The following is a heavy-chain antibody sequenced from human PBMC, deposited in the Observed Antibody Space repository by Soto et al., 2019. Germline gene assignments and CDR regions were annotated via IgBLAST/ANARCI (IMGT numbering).Heavy chain of an antibody. CDR2: INHSGST. J-gene: IGHJ4*02. Sequence: QVQLQQWGAGLLKPSETLSLTCAVYGGSFSGYYWSWIRQPPGKGLEWIGEINHSGSTNYNPSLKSRVTISVDTSKNQFSLKLRSVTAADTAVYYCARDTYYYDSSGYWRGLWDYWGQGTLVTVSS. CDR1: GGSFSGYY. D-gene: IGHD3-22*01. CDR3: ARDTYYYDSSGYWRGLWDY. V-gene: IGHV4-34*01.